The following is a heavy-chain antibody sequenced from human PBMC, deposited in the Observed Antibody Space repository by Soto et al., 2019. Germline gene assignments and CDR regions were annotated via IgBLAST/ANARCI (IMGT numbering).Heavy chain of an antibody. CDR2: IMPILRKA. CDR1: GGTFNNYA. J-gene: IGHJ4*02. CDR3: ARAAVGATTRIDY. V-gene: IGHV1-69*06. Sequence: QVQLVQSGAEVKKPWSSVKVSCKVSGGTFNNYAISWVRQAPGQGLEWMGGIMPILRKADYAQEFQCRATITEYKSTSTFYMELSSLRSGGTAIYYSARAAVGATTRIDYWGQGTLVTDSS. D-gene: IGHD1-26*01.